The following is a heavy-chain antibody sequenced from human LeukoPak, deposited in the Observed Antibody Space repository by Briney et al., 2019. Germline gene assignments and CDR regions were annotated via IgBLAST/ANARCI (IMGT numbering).Heavy chain of an antibody. V-gene: IGHV1-46*01. D-gene: IGHD6-19*01. CDR2: INPSAGIT. J-gene: IGHJ4*02. Sequence: ASVKVSCKASGYTFSDNYIHWVRQAPGQGLEWMGIINPSAGITTYAQKFQGRVTMTSDTSTSTIYMDLSSLKFEDTSVYYCARDSEAVAGLDWWGQGTLVTVSS. CDR1: GYTFSDNY. CDR3: ARDSEAVAGLDW.